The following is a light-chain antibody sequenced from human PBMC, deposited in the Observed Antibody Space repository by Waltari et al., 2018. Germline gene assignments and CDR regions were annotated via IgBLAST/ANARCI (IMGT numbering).Light chain of an antibody. J-gene: IGKJ1*01. V-gene: IGKV1-9*01. CDR3: QQLDTYPPWT. CDR2: AAS. Sequence: DIHMTQAPSFLSASVGDRVTVTCRASQGISNSLAWYQQKPGRAPKLLIYAASTLQSGVPSRFSGSGSGTAFALTISSLQPEDFATYYCQQLDTYPPWTFGQGTKVELK. CDR1: QGISNS.